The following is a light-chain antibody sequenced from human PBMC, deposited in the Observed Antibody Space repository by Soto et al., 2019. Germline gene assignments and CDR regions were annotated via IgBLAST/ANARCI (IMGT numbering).Light chain of an antibody. CDR2: EVS. V-gene: IGLV2-14*03. CDR1: SSDVGAYDF. J-gene: IGLJ1*01. CDR3: SSYTTSSTRV. Sequence: QSVLAQPASVSGSPGQSITISCTGTSSDVGAYDFVSWYQRHPDKAPKLMIYEVSNRPSGVSYRFSGSKSVNPATLTISGLQAEDEADYYSSSYTTSSTRVFGTGTKVPVL.